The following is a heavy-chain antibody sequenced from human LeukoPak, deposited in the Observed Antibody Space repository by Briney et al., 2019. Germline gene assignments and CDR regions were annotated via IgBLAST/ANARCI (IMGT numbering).Heavy chain of an antibody. V-gene: IGHV3-21*01. CDR1: GFTFSSYS. CDR3: AGVLGPNWFDP. Sequence: GGSLRLSCAASGFTFSSYSMNWVRQAPGKGLEWVSFISSSSVYIYYTDSVKGRFTISRDNAKNSLYLQMNSLRAEDTAVYYCAGVLGPNWFDPWGQGTLVTVSS. J-gene: IGHJ5*02. CDR2: ISSSSVYI.